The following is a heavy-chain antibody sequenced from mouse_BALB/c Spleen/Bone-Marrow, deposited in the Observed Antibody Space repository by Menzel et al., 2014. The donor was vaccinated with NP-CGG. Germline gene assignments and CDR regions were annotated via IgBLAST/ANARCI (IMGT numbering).Heavy chain of an antibody. CDR3: ARMGYYGWLAY. CDR2: INPDRKTK. Sequence: EVMLVESGGGLVQPGGFLKLSCAASGFDFRTYWMSWVRQAPGKGLEWIGEINPDRKTKNYAPSLKDKFIISRDNAKNTLYLQMSKVRPEDTALYYCARMGYYGWLAYWGQGTLVTVSA. V-gene: IGHV4-1*02. CDR1: GFDFRTYW. J-gene: IGHJ3*01. D-gene: IGHD1-1*01.